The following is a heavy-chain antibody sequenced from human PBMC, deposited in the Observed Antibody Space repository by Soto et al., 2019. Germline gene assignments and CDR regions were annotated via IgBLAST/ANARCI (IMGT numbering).Heavy chain of an antibody. CDR3: ARWIRYSYGYALYFDY. V-gene: IGHV4-34*01. CDR1: GGSFSGYY. J-gene: IGHJ4*02. D-gene: IGHD5-18*01. CDR2: INHSGST. Sequence: SSETLSLTCAAYGGSFSGYYWIWIRQPPGKGLEWIGEINHSGSTNYNPSLKSRVTISVDTSKNQFSLKLSSVTAADTAVYYCARWIRYSYGYALYFDYWGQGTLVTVSS.